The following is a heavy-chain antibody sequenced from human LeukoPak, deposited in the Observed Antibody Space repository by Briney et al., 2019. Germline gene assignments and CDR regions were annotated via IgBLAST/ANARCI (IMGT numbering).Heavy chain of an antibody. D-gene: IGHD1-26*01. CDR1: GYTFTGYY. Sequence: ASVKVSCKAPGYTFTGYYMHWVRQAPGQGLEWMGRINPNSGGTNYAQKFQGRVTMTRDTSISTAYMELSRLRSDDTAVYYCALNSGSYYVHAFDIWGQGTMVTVSS. CDR3: ALNSGSYYVHAFDI. J-gene: IGHJ3*02. CDR2: INPNSGGT. V-gene: IGHV1-2*06.